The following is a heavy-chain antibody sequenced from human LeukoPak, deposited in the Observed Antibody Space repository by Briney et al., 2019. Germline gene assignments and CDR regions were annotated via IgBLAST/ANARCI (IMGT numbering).Heavy chain of an antibody. Sequence: GGSLRLSCAASGSTFSSYAMSWVRQAPGKGLEWVSAISGSGGSTYYADSVKGRFTISRDNSKNTLYLQMNSLRAEDTAVYYCARLPGTMTTVTDWGQGTLVTVSS. V-gene: IGHV3-23*01. CDR3: ARLPGTMTTVTD. D-gene: IGHD4-17*01. CDR1: GSTFSSYA. J-gene: IGHJ4*02. CDR2: ISGSGGST.